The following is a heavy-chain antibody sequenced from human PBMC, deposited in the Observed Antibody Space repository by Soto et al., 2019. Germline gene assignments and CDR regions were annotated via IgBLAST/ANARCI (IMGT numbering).Heavy chain of an antibody. D-gene: IGHD3-16*01. CDR3: VMVDNYVTPTPQDV. V-gene: IGHV1-18*01. CDR2: ISPYTGNT. CDR1: GYIFVNYC. Sequence: QVQLVQSGDEVKKPGASVKVSCKASGYIFVNYCIAWVRQAPGQGLEWMGWISPYTGNTHSASKVQGRLTMTTDTSTSTAYMELGSLTSDDTAVYYCVMVDNYVTPTPQDVWGQGTTVTVSS. J-gene: IGHJ6*02.